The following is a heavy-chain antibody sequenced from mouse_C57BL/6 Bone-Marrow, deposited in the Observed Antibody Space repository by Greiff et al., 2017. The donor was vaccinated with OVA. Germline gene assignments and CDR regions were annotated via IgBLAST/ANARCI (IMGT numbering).Heavy chain of an antibody. CDR1: GYTFTSYG. V-gene: IGHV1-81*01. CDR2: IYPRSGNT. Sequence: VKVVESGAELARPGASVKLSCKASGYTFTSYGISWVKQRTGQGLEWIGEIYPRSGNTYYNEKFKGKATLTADKSSSTAYMELRSLTSEDSAVYFCARWTRGWDAMDYWGQGTSVTVSS. J-gene: IGHJ4*01. CDR3: ARWTRGWDAMDY. D-gene: IGHD3-3*01.